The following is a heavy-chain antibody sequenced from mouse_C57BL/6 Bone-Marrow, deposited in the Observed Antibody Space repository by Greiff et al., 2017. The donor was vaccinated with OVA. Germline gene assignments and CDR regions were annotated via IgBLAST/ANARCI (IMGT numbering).Heavy chain of an antibody. CDR2: INPNNGGT. CDR1: GYTFTDYN. CDR3: ARGGYYGNCWFAY. D-gene: IGHD2-1*01. V-gene: IGHV1-18*01. Sequence: EVQLQQSGPELVKPGASVKIPCKASGYTFTDYNMDWVKQSHGKSLEWIGDINPNNGGTIYNQKFKGKATLTVDKSSSTAYMELRRLTSEDTAVYYCARGGYYGNCWFAYWGQGTLVTVSA. J-gene: IGHJ3*01.